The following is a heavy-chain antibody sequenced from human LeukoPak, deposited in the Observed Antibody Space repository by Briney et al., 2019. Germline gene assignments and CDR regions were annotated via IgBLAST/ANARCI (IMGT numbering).Heavy chain of an antibody. CDR3: ARESESSGWYDY. D-gene: IGHD6-19*01. CDR1: GFMFHDYA. V-gene: IGHV3-43*02. J-gene: IGHJ4*02. Sequence: TGGSLRLSCAAPGFMFHDYAIHWVRQAPGKGLEWVSLISGDGGSTFYVDSVKGRFTISRDNSKNSLYLQMNSLRSDDTALYYCARESESSGWYDYWGQGTLVTVSS. CDR2: ISGDGGST.